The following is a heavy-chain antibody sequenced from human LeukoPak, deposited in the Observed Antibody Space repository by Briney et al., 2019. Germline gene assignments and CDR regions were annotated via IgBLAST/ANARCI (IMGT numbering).Heavy chain of an antibody. CDR2: INAGNGNT. CDR1: GYTFTSYA. CDR3: ATGGYDSSGYYHNYYYDMDV. D-gene: IGHD3-22*01. Sequence: ASVKVSCKASGYTFTSYAMHWVRQAPGQRLEWMGWINAGNGNTKYSQKFQGRVTITRDTSASTAYMELSSLRSEDTAVYYCATGGYDSSGYYHNYYYDMDVWGQGTTVTVSS. V-gene: IGHV1-3*01. J-gene: IGHJ6*02.